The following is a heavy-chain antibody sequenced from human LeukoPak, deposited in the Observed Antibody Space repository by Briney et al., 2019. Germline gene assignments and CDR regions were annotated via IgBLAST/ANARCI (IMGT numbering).Heavy chain of an antibody. D-gene: IGHD5-12*01. CDR1: GYTFTGYY. CDR2: INPNSGGT. Sequence: ASVKVSCKASGYTFTGYYMHWVRQAPGQGLEWMGWINPNSGGTNYAQKFQGRVTMTRDTSISTAYMELSRLRSDDTAVYYCARPRTGGYSGYADAFDIWGQGTMVTVSS. CDR3: ARPRTGGYSGYADAFDI. V-gene: IGHV1-2*02. J-gene: IGHJ3*02.